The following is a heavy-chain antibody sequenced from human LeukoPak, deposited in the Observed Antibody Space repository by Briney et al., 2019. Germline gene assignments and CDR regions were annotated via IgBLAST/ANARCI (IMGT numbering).Heavy chain of an antibody. CDR3: ARDGSITMVRGVIS. Sequence: ASVKVSCKASGYTFTSYALHWVRQAPGQRLEWMGWINAGNGNTKYSQKFQGRVTITRDTSASTVYMELSSLRSEDTAVYYCARDGSITMVRGVISWGQGTLVTVSS. CDR1: GYTFTSYA. V-gene: IGHV1-3*01. CDR2: INAGNGNT. D-gene: IGHD3-10*01. J-gene: IGHJ4*02.